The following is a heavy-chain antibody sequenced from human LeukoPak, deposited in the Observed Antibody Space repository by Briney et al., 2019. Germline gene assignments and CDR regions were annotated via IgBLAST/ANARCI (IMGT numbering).Heavy chain of an antibody. J-gene: IGHJ4*02. Sequence: ASVKVSCKASGYTFTDYYLHWVRQAPGQGPEWMGWINPNTGGTSYAQKFQGRVTMTRDTSISTAYMDLRRLRSDDTAVYYCARVQAMYGSAPVGYWGLGTLVTVSS. V-gene: IGHV1-2*02. CDR3: ARVQAMYGSAPVGY. CDR2: INPNTGGT. D-gene: IGHD3-10*01. CDR1: GYTFTDYY.